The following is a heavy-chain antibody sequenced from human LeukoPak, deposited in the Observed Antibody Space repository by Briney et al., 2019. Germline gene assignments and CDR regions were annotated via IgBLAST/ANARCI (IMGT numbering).Heavy chain of an antibody. D-gene: IGHD3-10*01. J-gene: IGHJ5*02. V-gene: IGHV3-48*03. CDR3: ARGRRLWFGGRLENWFDP. CDR1: GFTFSSYE. CDR2: ISSSGSTI. Sequence: PGGSLRLSCAASGFTFSSYEMNWVRQAPGKGLEWVSYISSSGSTIYYADSVKGRFTISRDNAKNSLYLQMNSLRAADTAVYYCARGRRLWFGGRLENWFDPWGQGTLVTVSS.